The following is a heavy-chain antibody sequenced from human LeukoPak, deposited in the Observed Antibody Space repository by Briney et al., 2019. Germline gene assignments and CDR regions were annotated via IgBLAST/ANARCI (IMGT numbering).Heavy chain of an antibody. D-gene: IGHD3-10*01. V-gene: IGHV4-59*01. CDR2: IYYSGST. J-gene: IGHJ4*02. CDR1: GGSISSYY. Sequence: SETLSLTCTVSGGSISSYYWSWIRQPPGKGLEWIGYIYYSGSTNYNPSLKSRVTISVDTSKNQFSLKLSSVTAADTAVYSCARRPRIGEPLFDYWGQGTLVSVSS. CDR3: ARRPRIGEPLFDY.